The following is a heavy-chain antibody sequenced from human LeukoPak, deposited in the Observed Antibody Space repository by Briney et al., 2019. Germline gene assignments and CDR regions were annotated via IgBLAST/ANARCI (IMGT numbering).Heavy chain of an antibody. V-gene: IGHV1-24*01. CDR3: ATYRADYDFWSGYRHAFDI. J-gene: IGHJ3*02. Sequence: ASVKVSCKASGYTLTELSMNWVRQAPGKGLEWMGGFDPEDGETIYGQKFQGRVTMTEDTSSDTAYMELSSLRSEDTAVYYCATYRADYDFWSGYRHAFDIWGQGTMVTVSS. D-gene: IGHD3-3*01. CDR1: GYTLTELS. CDR2: FDPEDGET.